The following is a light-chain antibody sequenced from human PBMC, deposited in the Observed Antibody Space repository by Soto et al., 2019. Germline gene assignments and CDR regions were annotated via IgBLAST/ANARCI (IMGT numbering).Light chain of an antibody. V-gene: IGKV3-15*01. CDR2: GAS. J-gene: IGKJ1*01. Sequence: EIVMTQSPATLSVSPGERATLSCRASESVGSNLAWYQQKPGQAPRLLIHGASKRATGIPARFSGTGSGTEFTLTITSLQAEDFATYYCVHHNTYPLAFGQGTKVDIK. CDR1: ESVGSN. CDR3: VHHNTYPLA.